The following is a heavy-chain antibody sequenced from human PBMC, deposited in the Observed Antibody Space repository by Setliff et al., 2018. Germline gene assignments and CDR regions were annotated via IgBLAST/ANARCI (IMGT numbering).Heavy chain of an antibody. Sequence: ASVKVSCKTSGYHLTSYGVTWVRQAPGQGLDWVGWISPYNGHTNYVQKLQGRVTMTTDTSTSIVYMELRVLRSEDTAVYYCARAGVAAADRKGLLEYWGQGTLVTVSS. CDR2: ISPYNGHT. CDR3: ARAGVAAADRKGLLEY. V-gene: IGHV1-18*01. CDR1: GYHLTSYG. D-gene: IGHD6-13*01. J-gene: IGHJ4*02.